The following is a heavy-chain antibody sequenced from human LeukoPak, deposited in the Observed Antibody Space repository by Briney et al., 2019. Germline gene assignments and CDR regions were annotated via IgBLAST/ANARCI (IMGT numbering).Heavy chain of an antibody. Sequence: PGGSLRLSCAASGFTFSSYAMSWVRQTPGKGLEWVSAISGSGGSTYYADPVKGRFTISRDNSKNTLYLQMNSLRAEDTAVYYCAKGRFRVGATHPTDYWGQGTLVTVSS. D-gene: IGHD1-26*01. CDR1: GFTFSSYA. J-gene: IGHJ4*02. CDR3: AKGRFRVGATHPTDY. V-gene: IGHV3-23*01. CDR2: ISGSGGST.